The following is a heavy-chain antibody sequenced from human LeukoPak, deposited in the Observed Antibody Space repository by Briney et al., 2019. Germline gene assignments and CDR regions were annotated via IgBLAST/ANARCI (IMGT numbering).Heavy chain of an antibody. CDR3: AKGLREKTYTGPLNYYSYY. CDR2: ISGSGVTT. V-gene: IGHV3-23*01. Sequence: GGSLRLSCTASGFIFSTYAMSWVRQASGKGLEWVSGISGSGVTTFYAESVKGRFTVSRDKSKNMVFLHMNSLTAEDTASYYCAKGLREKTYTGPLNYYSYY. D-gene: IGHD1-26*01. CDR1: GFIFSTYA. J-gene: IGHJ6*01.